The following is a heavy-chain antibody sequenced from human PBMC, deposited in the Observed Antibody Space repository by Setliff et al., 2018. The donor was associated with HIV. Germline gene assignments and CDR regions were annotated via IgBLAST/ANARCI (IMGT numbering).Heavy chain of an antibody. Sequence: ASVKVSCKASGYTFTTYAISWVRQAPGQGLEWMGWISTHNDDTDYAQKFQGRVTITRDTSASTAYMELSSLRSEDTAVYYCARMGLRELDYYYGMDVWGQGTTVTVSS. D-gene: IGHD3-16*01. J-gene: IGHJ6*02. CDR3: ARMGLRELDYYYGMDV. CDR2: ISTHNDDT. V-gene: IGHV1-18*01. CDR1: GYTFTTYA.